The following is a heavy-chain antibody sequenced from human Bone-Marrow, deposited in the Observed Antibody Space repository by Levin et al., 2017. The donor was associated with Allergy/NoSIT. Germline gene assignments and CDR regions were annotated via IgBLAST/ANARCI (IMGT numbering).Heavy chain of an antibody. D-gene: IGHD3-16*01. CDR2: IKSDVSST. CDR1: GFTFRNHR. Sequence: GESLKISCVASGFTFRNHRMHWVRQAPGKGLVWVSCIKSDVSSTSYADSVKGRFTISRDNAKNTVYLQMNSLRVEDTAVYYCARDGDGLGVWGQGTTVIVSS. V-gene: IGHV3-74*01. J-gene: IGHJ6*02. CDR3: ARDGDGLGV.